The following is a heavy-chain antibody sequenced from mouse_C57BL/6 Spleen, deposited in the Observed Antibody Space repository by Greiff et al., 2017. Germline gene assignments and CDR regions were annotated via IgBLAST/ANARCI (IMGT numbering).Heavy chain of an antibody. D-gene: IGHD2-14*01. CDR3: EREDGSTTGGEAYYAMDY. J-gene: IGHJ4*01. Sequence: QVQLQQSGPELVKPGASVKISCKASGYAFSSSWMNWVKQRPGKGLEWIGRIYPGDGDTNYNGKFKGKATLTADKSSSTAYMQLSSLTSEDSAVYFCEREDGSTTGGEAYYAMDYGGQGTSVTVSS. CDR2: IYPGDGDT. CDR1: GYAFSSSW. V-gene: IGHV1-82*01.